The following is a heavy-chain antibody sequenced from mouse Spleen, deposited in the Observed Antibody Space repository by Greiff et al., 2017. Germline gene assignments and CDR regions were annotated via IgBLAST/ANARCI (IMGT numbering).Heavy chain of an antibody. D-gene: IGHD1-1*02. Sequence: VQLQQPGAELVRPGSSVKLSCKASGYTFTSYWMHWVKQRPIQGLEWIGNIDPSDSETHYNQKFKDKATLTVDKSYSTAYMQLSSLTSEDSAVYYCARGGSYYAMDYWGQGASVPVSS. CDR2: IDPSDSET. CDR1: GYTFTSYW. J-gene: IGHJ4*01. V-gene: IGHV1-52*01. CDR3: ARGGSYYAMDY.